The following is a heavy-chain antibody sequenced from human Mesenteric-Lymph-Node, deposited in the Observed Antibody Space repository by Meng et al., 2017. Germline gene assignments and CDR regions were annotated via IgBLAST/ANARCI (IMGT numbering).Heavy chain of an antibody. D-gene: IGHD3-10*01. Sequence: QGQLQQWGEGLLQPSQTLSLTCVVYGGSFSDYYWHWIRQAPGKGLEWIGEINYRGTSHYNPSLKSRVTVSVDTSKNQFSLKLSSVTATDTAVYYCARQSGYFDYWGQGTLVTVSS. CDR3: ARQSGYFDY. CDR1: GGSFSDYY. V-gene: IGHV4-34*02. J-gene: IGHJ4*02. CDR2: INYRGTS.